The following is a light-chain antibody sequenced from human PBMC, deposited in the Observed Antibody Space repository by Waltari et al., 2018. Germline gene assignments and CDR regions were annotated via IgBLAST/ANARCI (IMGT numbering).Light chain of an antibody. CDR3: QQYNDWPFT. CDR2: GAS. Sequence: EIVMTQSPATLSVSPGDRATLSCRASQSVASNLAWYQQKPGQAPRLLIYGASNGATVIPARLSGSGSGTDFTLTISSLQSEDFAVYYCQQYNDWPFTFGPGTKVDFK. CDR1: QSVASN. V-gene: IGKV3-15*01. J-gene: IGKJ3*01.